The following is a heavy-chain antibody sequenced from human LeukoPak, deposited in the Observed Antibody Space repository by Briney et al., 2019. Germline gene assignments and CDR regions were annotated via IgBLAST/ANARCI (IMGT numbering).Heavy chain of an antibody. CDR1: GYTLTSYY. J-gene: IGHJ4*02. Sequence: ASVKVSCKASGYTLTSYYLHWVRQAPGQGLEWMAIINPSGGSTSHAEKFQGRVTITADESTSTAYMELSSLRSEDTAVYYCARGWLAETTVVTPYNYWGQGTLVTVSS. D-gene: IGHD4-23*01. V-gene: IGHV1-46*01. CDR2: INPSGGST. CDR3: ARGWLAETTVVTPYNY.